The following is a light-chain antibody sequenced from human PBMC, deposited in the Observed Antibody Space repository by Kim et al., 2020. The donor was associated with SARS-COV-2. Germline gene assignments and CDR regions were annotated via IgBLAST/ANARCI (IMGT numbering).Light chain of an antibody. CDR1: NIGSKN. V-gene: IGLV3-9*01. CDR2: RND. J-gene: IGLJ2*01. Sequence: VALGRTASISCGRNNIGSKNVHWYQQKLGQAPVLVIYRNDNRPSGIPERFSGSNSENTATLTISRAQAGDEADYYCQVWDSSTAVVFGGGTQLTVL. CDR3: QVWDSSTAVV.